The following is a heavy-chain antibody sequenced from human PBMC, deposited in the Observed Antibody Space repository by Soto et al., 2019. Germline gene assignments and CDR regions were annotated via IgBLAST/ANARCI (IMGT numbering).Heavy chain of an antibody. V-gene: IGHV4-59*01. CDR2: MYNTGST. CDR3: ARDLKEYCSDGKCNWFDP. D-gene: IGHD2-15*01. J-gene: IGHJ5*02. Sequence: PSETLSLTCSVSGGSISGYYWSLIRQPPGKGLEWIGYMYNTGSTVYNPSFKSRVTISVDTSKNQFYLKLNSVTAADTAVYYCARDLKEYCSDGKCNWFDPWGQGTLVTAPQ. CDR1: GGSISGYY.